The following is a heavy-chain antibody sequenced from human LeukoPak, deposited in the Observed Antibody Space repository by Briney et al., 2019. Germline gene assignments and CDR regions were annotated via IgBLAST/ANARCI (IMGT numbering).Heavy chain of an antibody. CDR2: MNPNSGNT. D-gene: IGHD4-17*01. CDR1: GYTFTSYD. CDR3: ARRGDYHGRIDY. V-gene: IGHV1-8*01. Sequence: GASMKVSCKASGYTFTSYDINWVRQATGQGLEWMGWMNPNSGNTGYAQKFQGRVTMTRNTSISIAYMELSSLRSEDTDVYYCARRGDYHGRIDYWGQGTLVTVSS. J-gene: IGHJ4*02.